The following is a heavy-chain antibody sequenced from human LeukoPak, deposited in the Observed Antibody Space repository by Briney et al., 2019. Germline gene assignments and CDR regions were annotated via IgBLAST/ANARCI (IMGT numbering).Heavy chain of an antibody. CDR2: IYDNGNT. CDR3: ARVRQPSAIAAAPPEAAFDI. D-gene: IGHD6-13*01. Sequence: PSETLCLTCTVSGGSISSSSYYWGWIRQPPAKGVEWIGSIYDNGNTYCNPSLKSRVTISVDRSKNQFSLKLSSATAADTAVYYCARVRQPSAIAAAPPEAAFDIWGQGTMVTVSS. CDR1: GGSISSSSYY. J-gene: IGHJ3*02. V-gene: IGHV4-39*07.